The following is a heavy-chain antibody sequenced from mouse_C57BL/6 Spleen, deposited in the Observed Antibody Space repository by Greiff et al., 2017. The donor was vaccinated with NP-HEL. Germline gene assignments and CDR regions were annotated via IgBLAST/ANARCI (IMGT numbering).Heavy chain of an antibody. CDR3: ARYDTTRYFDY. V-gene: IGHV7-3*01. Sequence: EVKVVESGGGLVQPGGSLSLSCAASGFTFTDYYMSWVRQPPGKALEWLGFIRNKANGYTTEYSASVKGRFTISRDNTQSILYLQVNALRAEDSATYYCARYDTTRYFDYWGQGTTLTFSS. D-gene: IGHD1-1*01. J-gene: IGHJ2*01. CDR2: IRNKANGYTT. CDR1: GFTFTDYY.